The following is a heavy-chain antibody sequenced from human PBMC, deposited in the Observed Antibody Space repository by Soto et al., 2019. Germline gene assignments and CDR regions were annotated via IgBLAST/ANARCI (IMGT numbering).Heavy chain of an antibody. D-gene: IGHD6-6*01. Sequence: SETLSLTCTVSGGSISSYYWSWIRQPPGKGLEWIGYIYYSGSTNYNPSLKSRVTISVDTSKNQFSLRLSSVTAADTAVYYCARTTGYSSSAAYYYYYGMDVWGQGTTVTVSS. J-gene: IGHJ6*02. V-gene: IGHV4-59*01. CDR3: ARTTGYSSSAAYYYYYGMDV. CDR1: GGSISSYY. CDR2: IYYSGST.